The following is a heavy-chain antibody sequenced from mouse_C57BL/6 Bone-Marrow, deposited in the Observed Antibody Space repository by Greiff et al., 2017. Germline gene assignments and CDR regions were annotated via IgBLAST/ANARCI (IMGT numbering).Heavy chain of an antibody. CDR3: ARWLLRGFAY. CDR1: GYAFSSYW. Sequence: VKLVESGAELVKPGASVKISCKASGYAFSSYWMNWVKQRPGKGLEWIGQIYPGDGDTNYNGKFKGKATLTADKSSSTAYMQLSSLTSEDSAVYFCARWLLRGFAYWGQGTLVTVSA. J-gene: IGHJ3*01. D-gene: IGHD2-3*01. V-gene: IGHV1-80*01. CDR2: IYPGDGDT.